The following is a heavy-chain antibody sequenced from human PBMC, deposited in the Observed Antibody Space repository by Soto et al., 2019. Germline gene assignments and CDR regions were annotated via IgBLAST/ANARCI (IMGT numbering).Heavy chain of an antibody. V-gene: IGHV1-2*02. CDR2: INPNSGGT. CDR1: GYTFTDYY. Sequence: QVQLVQSGAEVRKPGASVKVSCKASGYTFTDYYIRWVRQAPGQGIEWMGWINPNSGGTNYAQRFQGRVTMTRDTSISTAYMELSRLTSDDTAVYYCARGRHELEPFDPWGQGTLVTVSS. J-gene: IGHJ5*02. CDR3: ARGRHELEPFDP. D-gene: IGHD1-1*01.